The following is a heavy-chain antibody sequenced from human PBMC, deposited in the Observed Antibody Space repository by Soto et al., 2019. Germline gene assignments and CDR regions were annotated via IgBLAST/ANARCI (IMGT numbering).Heavy chain of an antibody. CDR1: GGSVTSGSYY. D-gene: IGHD6-13*01. V-gene: IGHV4-61*01. J-gene: IGHJ5*02. CDR3: ARGPYSLAAAGPGWFDP. CDR2: IYYSGST. Sequence: SETLSLTCTVSGGSVTSGSYYWSWIRQPPGKGLEWIGYIYYSGSTNYNPSLKSRVTISVDTSKNQFSMKLSSVTAADTAVYYCARGPYSLAAAGPGWFDPWGQGTQVTVSS.